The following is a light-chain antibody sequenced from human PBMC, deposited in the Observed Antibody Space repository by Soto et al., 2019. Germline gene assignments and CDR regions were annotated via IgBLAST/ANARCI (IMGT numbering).Light chain of an antibody. CDR3: QQLHGYPIT. V-gene: IGKV1-5*01. J-gene: IGKJ5*01. Sequence: DIQMTQSPSTLSASVGDRVTITCRASQSISNRLAWYQQKPGKAPKVLIYDASSLESGVPSRFSGSGSGTEFILTISSLQPEDFATYFCQQLHGYPITFGQGTRPEIK. CDR2: DAS. CDR1: QSISNR.